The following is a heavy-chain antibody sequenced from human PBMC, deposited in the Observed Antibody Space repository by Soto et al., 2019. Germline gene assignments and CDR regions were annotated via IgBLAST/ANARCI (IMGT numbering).Heavy chain of an antibody. J-gene: IGHJ6*02. V-gene: IGHV1-18*01. CDR2: ISTYNENT. CDR3: AREGYCSSGSCALDPHDYYGMDV. CDR1: GYTFTRYG. Sequence: QVQLVQSGAEMKNPGASVKVSCKASGYTFTRYGFSWVRQAPGQGLEWMGWISTYNENTKYPQKFQGRITMTTDTPTSTAYMELRSLTSDDTAVYYCAREGYCSSGSCALDPHDYYGMDVWGQGTTVTVSS. D-gene: IGHD2-15*01.